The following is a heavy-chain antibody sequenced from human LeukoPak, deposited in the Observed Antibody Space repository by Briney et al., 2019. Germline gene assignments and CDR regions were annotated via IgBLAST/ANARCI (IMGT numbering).Heavy chain of an antibody. J-gene: IGHJ1*01. CDR3: ARHYYDSSGYYPENFQH. CDR1: GDSISSSSYY. Sequence: PSETLSLTCTVSGDSISSSSYYWGWIRQPPGKGLEWIGNIYYSGSTYYNPSLKSRVTISVDTSKNQFSLRLYSVTAADTAVYYCARHYYDSSGYYPENFQHWGQGTLVTVSS. V-gene: IGHV4-39*01. CDR2: IYYSGST. D-gene: IGHD3-22*01.